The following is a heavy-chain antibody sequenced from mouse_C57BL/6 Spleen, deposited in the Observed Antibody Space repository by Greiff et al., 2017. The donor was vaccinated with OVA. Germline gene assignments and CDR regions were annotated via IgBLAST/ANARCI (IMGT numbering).Heavy chain of an antibody. CDR1: GYTFTDYY. D-gene: IGHD3-3*01. CDR3: ARWGDAAY. Sequence: VQLQQSGPELVKPGASVKISCKASGYTFTDYYMNWVKQSHGKSLEWIGDINPNNGGTSYNQKFKGKATLTVDKSSSTAYMELRSLTSEDSAVYYCARWGDAAYWGQGTLVTVSA. CDR2: INPNNGGT. V-gene: IGHV1-26*01. J-gene: IGHJ3*01.